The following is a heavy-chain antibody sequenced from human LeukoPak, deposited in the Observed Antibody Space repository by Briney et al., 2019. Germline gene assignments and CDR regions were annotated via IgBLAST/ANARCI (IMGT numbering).Heavy chain of an antibody. J-gene: IGHJ4*02. D-gene: IGHD2-2*01. CDR1: GGSISSSSYY. V-gene: IGHV4-39*07. CDR3: ARAGCSSTSCYSKRYYFDY. Sequence: SETLSLTCTVSGGSISSSSYYWGWIRQPPGKGLEWIGSIYYSGSTYYNPSLKSRVTISVDTSKNQFSPKLSSVTAADTAVYYCARAGCSSTSCYSKRYYFDYWGQGTLVTVSS. CDR2: IYYSGST.